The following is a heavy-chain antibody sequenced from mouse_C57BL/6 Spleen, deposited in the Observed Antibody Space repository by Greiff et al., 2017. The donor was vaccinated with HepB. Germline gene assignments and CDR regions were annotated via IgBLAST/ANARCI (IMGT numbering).Heavy chain of an antibody. Sequence: QVQLQQPGAELVKPGASVKLSCKASGYTFTSYWMHWVKQRPGRGLEWIGRIDPKSGGTKYNEKFKSKATLTVDKPSSTAYMQLSSLTSEDSAVYYCARSVTYYDSGAGFDYWGQGTTLTVSS. V-gene: IGHV1-72*01. CDR3: ARSVTYYDSGAGFDY. CDR2: IDPKSGGT. J-gene: IGHJ2*01. D-gene: IGHD2-4*01. CDR1: GYTFTSYW.